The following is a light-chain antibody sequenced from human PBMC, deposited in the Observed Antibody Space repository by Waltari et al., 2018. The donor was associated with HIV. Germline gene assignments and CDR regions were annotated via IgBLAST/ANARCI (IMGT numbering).Light chain of an antibody. CDR1: NSNVGSNP. V-gene: IGLV1-44*01. CDR3: AARDDSLNAWV. Sequence: QSVLTQPPSASGTPGRRVTISCSGNNSNVGSNPVNWYRQVPGTAPKLLMFSNTQRPSGVPDRFAGSKSGTSASLSIRGLKSEDEADYYCAARDDSLNAWVFGGGTKMTVL. J-gene: IGLJ3*02. CDR2: SNT.